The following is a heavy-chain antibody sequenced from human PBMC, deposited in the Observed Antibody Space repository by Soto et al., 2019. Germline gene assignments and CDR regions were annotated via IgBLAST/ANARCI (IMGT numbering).Heavy chain of an antibody. V-gene: IGHV5-51*01. CDR3: ARHRFGYYDSSGYPQYYYYGMDV. Sequence: EVQLVQSGAEVKKPGESLKISCKGSGYSFTSYWIGWVRQMPGKGLEWMGIIYPGDSDTRYSPSFQGQVTISADKSISTAYLQWSSLKASDTAMYYCARHRFGYYDSSGYPQYYYYGMDVWGQGTTVTVSS. J-gene: IGHJ6*02. CDR2: IYPGDSDT. D-gene: IGHD3-22*01. CDR1: GYSFTSYW.